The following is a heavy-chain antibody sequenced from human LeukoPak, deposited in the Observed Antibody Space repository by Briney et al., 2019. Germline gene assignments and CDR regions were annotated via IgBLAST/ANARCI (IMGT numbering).Heavy chain of an antibody. J-gene: IGHJ3*02. CDR1: GYTLTELS. D-gene: IGHD3-22*01. CDR2: FDPEDGET. V-gene: IGHV1-24*01. Sequence: ASVKVSCKVSGYTLTELSMHWVRQAPGKGLEWMGGFDPEDGETIYAQNFQGRVTMTEDTSTDTAYMELSSLRSEDTAVYYCATGLGIYDSRGGNAFDIWGQGTMVTVSS. CDR3: ATGLGIYDSRGGNAFDI.